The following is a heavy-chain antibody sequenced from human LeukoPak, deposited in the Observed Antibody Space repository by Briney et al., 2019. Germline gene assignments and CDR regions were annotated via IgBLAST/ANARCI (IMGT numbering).Heavy chain of an antibody. D-gene: IGHD2-15*01. CDR2: ISSDESST. CDR1: GFTFSSHW. J-gene: IGHJ4*02. CDR3: ARGGGVITAIDY. Sequence: GGSLRLSCAASGFTFSSHWMHWVRQAPGKGLVWVSRISSDESSTSYADSVKGRFTISRDNAKNTLYLQMNSPRAEDTAVYYCARGGGVITAIDYWGQGTLVTVSS. V-gene: IGHV3-74*01.